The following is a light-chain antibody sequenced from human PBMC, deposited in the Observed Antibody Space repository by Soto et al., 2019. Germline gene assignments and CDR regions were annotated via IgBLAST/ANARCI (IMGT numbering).Light chain of an antibody. CDR3: QQYNSYWT. J-gene: IGKJ1*01. CDR1: QSISSW. Sequence: DIQMTQSPSTLSASVGDRVTITCRASQSISSWLAWYQQKPGKAPKLLIYKASSLESGVPSRFNGSGSGTEFTLTISNLQPDDFATYYCQQYNSYWTFGQGTKVEIK. CDR2: KAS. V-gene: IGKV1-5*03.